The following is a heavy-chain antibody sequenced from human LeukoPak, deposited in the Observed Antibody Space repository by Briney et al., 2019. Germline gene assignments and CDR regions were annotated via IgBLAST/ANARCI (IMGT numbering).Heavy chain of an antibody. D-gene: IGHD4-17*01. CDR3: AKRSSYGDYEN. V-gene: IGHV3-20*04. CDR2: INWNGGST. J-gene: IGHJ4*02. Sequence: GGTLRLSCAASGFTFDDYDMSWVRQAQGQGLEWVCGINWNGGSTGYADSVKGRFTISRDNAKNSLYLLMNRLRAEDTALYYCAKRSSYGDYENWGQGTLVTVSS. CDR1: GFTFDDYD.